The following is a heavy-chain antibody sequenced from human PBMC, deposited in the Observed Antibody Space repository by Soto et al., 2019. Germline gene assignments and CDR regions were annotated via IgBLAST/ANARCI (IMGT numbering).Heavy chain of an antibody. J-gene: IGHJ1*01. CDR1: GFTFSDYY. CDR3: ARGSVLLTVIPPADVHSH. D-gene: IGHD2-21*02. CDR2: IGSSGYT. Sequence: PGGSLRLSCAASGFTFSDYYMSWIRQSPGEGLEWIAYIGSSGYTKYADSVKGRFTISRDNAKNSLYLQMNSLRVEDTGIYYCARGSVLLTVIPPADVHSHCSQGTLVLVSS. V-gene: IGHV3-11*05.